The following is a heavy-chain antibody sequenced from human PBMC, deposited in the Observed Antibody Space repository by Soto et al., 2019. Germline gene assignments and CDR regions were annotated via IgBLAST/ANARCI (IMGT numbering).Heavy chain of an antibody. V-gene: IGHV4-31*03. J-gene: IGHJ6*02. D-gene: IGHD2-15*01. CDR3: ARDQRGYCSGGSCYLAGYYYGMDV. CDR1: GGSISSGGYY. CDR2: IYYSGST. Sequence: TLSLTCTVSGGSISSGGYYGSWIREHPGKGLEWIGYIYYSGSTYYNPSLKSRVTISVDTSKNQFSLKLSSVTAADTAVYYCARDQRGYCSGGSCYLAGYYYGMDVWGQGTTVTVSS.